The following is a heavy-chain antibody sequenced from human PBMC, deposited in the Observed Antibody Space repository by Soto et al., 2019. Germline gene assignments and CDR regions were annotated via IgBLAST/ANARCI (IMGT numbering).Heavy chain of an antibody. V-gene: IGHV3-23*01. CDR2: ISGSGGST. D-gene: IGHD4-17*01. CDR3: AKGGDVGTGAFDI. Sequence: GGSLRLSCAASGFTFSSYAMSWVRQAPGKGLEWVSAISGSGGSTYYADSVKGRFTISRDNSKNPLYLQMNSLRAEDTAVYYCAKGGDVGTGAFDIWGQGTMVTVSS. J-gene: IGHJ3*02. CDR1: GFTFSSYA.